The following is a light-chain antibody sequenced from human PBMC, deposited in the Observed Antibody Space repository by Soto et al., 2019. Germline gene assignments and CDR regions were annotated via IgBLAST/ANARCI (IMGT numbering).Light chain of an antibody. Sequence: EIQLTQSPSTLSASVGDRVTITGRASQSISNCLAWYQQKPGKVPKLLIYAASTLQSGVPSRFSGSGSGTDFTLTISSLQPEDVATYYCQKYNSAPWTFGQGTKVDIK. V-gene: IGKV1-27*01. CDR1: QSISNC. J-gene: IGKJ1*01. CDR3: QKYNSAPWT. CDR2: AAS.